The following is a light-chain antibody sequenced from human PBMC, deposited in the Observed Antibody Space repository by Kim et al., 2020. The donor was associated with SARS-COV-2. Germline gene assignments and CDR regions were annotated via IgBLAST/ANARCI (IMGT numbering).Light chain of an antibody. Sequence: DIQMTQSPSTLSASVGDRVTITCRASQSISGSLAWYQQKPGKAPKLLIYLASTLESGAPSRFSGSGSGTEFTLTISSLQPDDFATYYCQQYNSYSTFGQGTKVDIK. CDR3: QQYNSYST. CDR1: QSISGS. V-gene: IGKV1-5*03. CDR2: LAS. J-gene: IGKJ2*01.